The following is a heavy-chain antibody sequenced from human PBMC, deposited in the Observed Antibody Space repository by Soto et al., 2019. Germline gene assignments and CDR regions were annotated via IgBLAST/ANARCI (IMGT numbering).Heavy chain of an antibody. D-gene: IGHD6-19*01. CDR2: IYYSGRT. CDR3: ARHDLSSSRSRDY. Sequence: SETLSLTCTVSAGSISNYYWSWIRQPPGKGLEWIGYIYYSGRTNYNPSLKSRVTISVDTSKNQFSLKLSSVTAADTAVYYCARHDLSSSRSRDYWGPGTLVTVSS. CDR1: AGSISNYY. J-gene: IGHJ4*02. V-gene: IGHV4-59*08.